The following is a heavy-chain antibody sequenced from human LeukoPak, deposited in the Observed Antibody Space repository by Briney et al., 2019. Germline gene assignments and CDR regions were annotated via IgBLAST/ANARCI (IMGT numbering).Heavy chain of an antibody. Sequence: KPSETLSLTCTVSGGSISSYYWSWIRQPPGKGLEWVGYIYYSGSTNYNPSLKSRVTISVDTSKNQFSLKLSSVTAADTAVYYCAGPPRNDYGAWGQGTLVTVSS. CDR2: IYYSGST. CDR3: AGPPRNDYGA. D-gene: IGHD4-17*01. CDR1: GGSISSYY. J-gene: IGHJ5*02. V-gene: IGHV4-59*01.